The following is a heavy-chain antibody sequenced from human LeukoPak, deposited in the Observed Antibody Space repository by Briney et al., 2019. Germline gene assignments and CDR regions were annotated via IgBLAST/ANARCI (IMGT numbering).Heavy chain of an antibody. CDR2: IYSGDST. CDR1: GFTVSSNN. D-gene: IGHD3/OR15-3a*01. V-gene: IGHV3-53*01. Sequence: GGSLRLSSAASGFTVSSNNMSWVRPGPGKGLEWGSVIYSGDSTYYANPVKGRFNISRDSSKNTLYLQMNSLRAEDTAVYYCARDQFAFGLFDYWGQGALVTVSS. J-gene: IGHJ4*02. CDR3: ARDQFAFGLFDY.